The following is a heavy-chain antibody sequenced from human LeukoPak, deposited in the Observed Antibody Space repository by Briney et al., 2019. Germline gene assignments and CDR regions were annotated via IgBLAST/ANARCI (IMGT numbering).Heavy chain of an antibody. J-gene: IGHJ4*02. CDR2: TRYDGSNK. V-gene: IGHV3-30*02. D-gene: IGHD1-26*01. CDR1: GFTFSSYG. CDR3: AKDPQKWESYFDY. Sequence: PGGSLRLSCAASGFTFSSYGMHWVRQAPGKGLEWVAFTRYDGSNKYYADSVKGRFTISRDNSKNMLYLQMNGLRAEDTAVYYCAKDPQKWESYFDYWGQGTLVTVSS.